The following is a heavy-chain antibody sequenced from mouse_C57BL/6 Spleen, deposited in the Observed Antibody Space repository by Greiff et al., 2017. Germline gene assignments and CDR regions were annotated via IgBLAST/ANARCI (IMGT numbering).Heavy chain of an antibody. CDR2: IDPETGGT. Sequence: VQVVESGAELVRPGASVTLSCKASGYTFTDYEMHWVKQTPVHGLEWIGAIDPETGGTAYNQKFKGKAILTADKSSSTAYMELRSLTSEDSAVYYCTRGGLLRFAYWGQGTLVTVSA. D-gene: IGHD2-3*01. CDR1: GYTFTDYE. J-gene: IGHJ3*01. CDR3: TRGGLLRFAY. V-gene: IGHV1-15*01.